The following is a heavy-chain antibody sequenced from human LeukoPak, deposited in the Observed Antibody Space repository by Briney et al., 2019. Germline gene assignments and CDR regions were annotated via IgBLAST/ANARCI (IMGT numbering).Heavy chain of an antibody. CDR3: AKGYYDSSTNWYFDL. V-gene: IGHV3-30*02. CDR1: GFTFSSYG. D-gene: IGHD3-22*01. CDR2: IRYDGGNK. Sequence: PGGSLRLSCAASGFTFSSYGMHWVRQAPGKGLEWVAFIRYDGGNKNYADSVKGRFTISRDNSKNTLYLQMNSLRAEDTAVYYCAKGYYDSSTNWYFDLWGRGTLVTVSS. J-gene: IGHJ2*01.